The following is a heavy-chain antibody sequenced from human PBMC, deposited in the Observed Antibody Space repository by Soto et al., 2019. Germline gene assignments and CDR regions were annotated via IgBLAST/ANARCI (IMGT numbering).Heavy chain of an antibody. Sequence: GGSLRLSCAASGFTFSSYWMSWVRQAPGKGLEWVANIKQDGSEKYYVDSVKGRFTISRDNAKNSLYLQMNSLRAEDTAVYYCARGSSGWYIAFDIWGQGTMVTVSS. V-gene: IGHV3-7*01. CDR1: GFTFSSYW. J-gene: IGHJ3*02. D-gene: IGHD6-19*01. CDR2: IKQDGSEK. CDR3: ARGSSGWYIAFDI.